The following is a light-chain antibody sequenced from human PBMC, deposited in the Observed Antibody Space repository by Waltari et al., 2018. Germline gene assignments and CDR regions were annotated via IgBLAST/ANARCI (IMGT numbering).Light chain of an antibody. V-gene: IGKV3-20*01. J-gene: IGKJ1*01. Sequence: EIVLTHPPGTLAFPPGERATPSCRASQSVGRALAWYQQKPGQAPRLLIYDTSTRATGIPDRFSGSGSGTDFSLTISRVEPEDFAVYYCQMYVRLPVTFGQGTKVEVK. CDR1: QSVGRA. CDR3: QMYVRLPVT. CDR2: DTS.